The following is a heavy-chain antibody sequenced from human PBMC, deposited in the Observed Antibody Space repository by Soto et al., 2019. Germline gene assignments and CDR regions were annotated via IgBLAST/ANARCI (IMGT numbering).Heavy chain of an antibody. CDR1: GFTFSSYS. CDR2: ISSSSSYI. D-gene: IGHD3-10*01. J-gene: IGHJ4*02. V-gene: IGHV3-21*01. Sequence: GGSLRLSCAASGFTFSSYSMNWVRQAPGKGLEWVSSISSSSSYIYYADSVKGRFTISRDNAKNSLYLQMNSLRAEDTAVYYCARGYYYGSGSYYISPYPYDYWGQGTLVTVSS. CDR3: ARGYYYGSGSYYISPYPYDY.